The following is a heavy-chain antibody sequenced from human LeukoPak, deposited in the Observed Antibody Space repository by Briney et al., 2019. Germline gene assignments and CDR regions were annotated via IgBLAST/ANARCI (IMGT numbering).Heavy chain of an antibody. CDR1: GFTFSSYA. V-gene: IGHV3-23*01. CDR2: ISGSGGST. CDR3: AKEGYSGYDFSGYYYGMDV. D-gene: IGHD5-12*01. Sequence: GGSLRLSGAASGFTFSSYAMSWVRQAPGKGLEWVSAISGSGGSTYYADSVKGRFTISRDNSKNTLYLQMNSLRAEDTAVYYCAKEGYSGYDFSGYYYGMDVWGQGTTVTVSS. J-gene: IGHJ6*02.